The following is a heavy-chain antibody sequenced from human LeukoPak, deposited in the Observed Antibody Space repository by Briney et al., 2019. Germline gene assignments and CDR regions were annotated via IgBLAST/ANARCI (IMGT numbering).Heavy chain of an antibody. J-gene: IGHJ6*02. D-gene: IGHD6-25*01. CDR3: AREPPYSSAHYYGMDV. V-gene: IGHV4-34*01. CDR1: GGSFSGYY. Sequence: SETLSLTCAVYGGSFSGYYWSWIRQPPGKGLEGIGEINHSGSTNYNPSLKSRVTISVDTSKNQFSLKLSSVTAADTAVYYCAREPPYSSAHYYGMDVWGQGTTVTVSS. CDR2: INHSGST.